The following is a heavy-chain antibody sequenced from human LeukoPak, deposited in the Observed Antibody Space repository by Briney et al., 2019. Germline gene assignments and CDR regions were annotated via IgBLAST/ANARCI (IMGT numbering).Heavy chain of an antibody. D-gene: IGHD5-24*01. CDR3: ARVNYDAFDI. V-gene: IGHV3-48*03. CDR2: ISSSGSTI. J-gene: IGHJ3*02. Sequence: GGSLRLSCAASGFTFSSYEMNWVRQAPGKGLEWASYISSSGSTIYYADSVKGRFTISRDNSKNTLYLQMNSLRAEDTAVYYCARVNYDAFDIWGQGTMVTVSS. CDR1: GFTFSSYE.